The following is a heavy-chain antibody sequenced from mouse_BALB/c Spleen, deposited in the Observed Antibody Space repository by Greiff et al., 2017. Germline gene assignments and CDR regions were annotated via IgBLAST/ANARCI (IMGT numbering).Heavy chain of an antibody. CDR3: AREGYAMDY. CDR2: ISDGGSYT. V-gene: IGHV5-4*02. J-gene: IGHJ4*01. Sequence: EVKLMESGGGLVKPGGSLKLSCAASGFTFSDYYMYWVRQTPEKRLEWVATISDGGSYTYYPDSVKGRFTISRDNAKNNLYLQMSSLKSEDTAMYYCAREGYAMDYWGQGTSVTVSS. CDR1: GFTFSDYY.